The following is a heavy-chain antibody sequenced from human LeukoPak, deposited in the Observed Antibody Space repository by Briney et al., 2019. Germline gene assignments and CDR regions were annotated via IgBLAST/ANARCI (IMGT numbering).Heavy chain of an antibody. Sequence: GRSLSLSCAGSGFTFSSYWIHWVRHAPGKGLVWLSLVKMDGTSRNYADSVQGRFTTSRDNAKNTVYVQMLSLRAEDTALYYCARENSHGLDVWGQGTTVTLS. D-gene: IGHD4-23*01. J-gene: IGHJ6*02. CDR1: GFTFSSYW. CDR2: VKMDGTSR. CDR3: ARENSHGLDV. V-gene: IGHV3-74*01.